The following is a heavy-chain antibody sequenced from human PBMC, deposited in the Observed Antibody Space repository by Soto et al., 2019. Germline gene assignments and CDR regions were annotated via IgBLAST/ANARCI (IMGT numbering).Heavy chain of an antibody. CDR2: IGTTSTYI. J-gene: IGHJ6*02. CDR1: GFTFGTFT. Sequence: GGSMRLSCAASGFTFGTFTMSWVRQAPGKGLEWVSSIGTTSTYIYYADSVRGRFTISRDNAKNSLYLQMNSLRAEDTAVYFCARVMCGDCSSYYYYSMDVWGQGTTVTVSS. V-gene: IGHV3-21*01. CDR3: ARVMCGDCSSYYYYSMDV. D-gene: IGHD2-21*02.